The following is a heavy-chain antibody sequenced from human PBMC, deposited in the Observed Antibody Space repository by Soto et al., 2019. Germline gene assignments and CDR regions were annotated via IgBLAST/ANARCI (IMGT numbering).Heavy chain of an antibody. CDR2: ISAYNGNT. D-gene: IGHD3-3*01. J-gene: IGHJ6*02. V-gene: IGHV1-18*01. Sequence: GASVKVSCKASGYTFTIYGISWVRQAPGQGLEWMGWISAYNGNTNYAQKLQGRVTMTTDTSTSTAYMELRSLRSDDTAVYYCARVQGAYYDFWSGPINTASYYYYGMDVWGQGTTVTVSS. CDR3: ARVQGAYYDFWSGPINTASYYYYGMDV. CDR1: GYTFTIYG.